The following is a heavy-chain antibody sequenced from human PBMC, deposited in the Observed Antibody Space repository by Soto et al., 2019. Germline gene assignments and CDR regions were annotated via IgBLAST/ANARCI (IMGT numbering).Heavy chain of an antibody. D-gene: IGHD3-22*01. CDR3: ARGAGGYYYMDV. CDR1: GFTFNTYW. V-gene: IGHV3-74*01. J-gene: IGHJ6*03. CDR2: IYSDGSRT. Sequence: EVQLVESGGGLVQPGGSLRLSCATSGFTFNTYWMHWVRQAPGKGLVWVSRIYSDGSRTSYADSVKGRFTSSRDNAKNTLYLQMDSLSPEDTAVYYCARGAGGYYYMDVWGKGNTVNVSS.